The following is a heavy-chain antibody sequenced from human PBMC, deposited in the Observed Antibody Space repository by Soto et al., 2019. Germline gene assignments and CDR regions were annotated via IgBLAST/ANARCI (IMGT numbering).Heavy chain of an antibody. CDR3: ARDGVGSRYYYYYMDV. CDR1: GFTFDDYG. J-gene: IGHJ6*03. V-gene: IGHV3-20*01. Sequence: GGSLRLSCAASGFTFDDYGMSWVRQAPGKGLEWVSGINWNGGSTGYADSVKGRFTISRDNAKNSLYLQMNSLRAEDTALYHCARDGVGSRYYYYYMDVWGKGTTVTVSS. D-gene: IGHD2-8*01. CDR2: INWNGGST.